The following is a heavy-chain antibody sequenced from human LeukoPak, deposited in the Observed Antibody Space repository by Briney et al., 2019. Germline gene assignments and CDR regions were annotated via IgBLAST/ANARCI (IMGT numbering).Heavy chain of an antibody. D-gene: IGHD3-10*01. J-gene: IGHJ4*02. CDR3: ARTGVFYGSGSYYEDFDY. CDR2: MNPNSGNT. Sequence: ASVKVSCTASGYTFTGYYMHWVRQAPGQGLEWMGWMNPNSGNTGYAQKFQGRVTMTRNTSISTAYMELSSLRSEDTAVYHCARTGVFYGSGSYYEDFDYWGQGTLVTVSS. V-gene: IGHV1-8*02. CDR1: GYTFTGYY.